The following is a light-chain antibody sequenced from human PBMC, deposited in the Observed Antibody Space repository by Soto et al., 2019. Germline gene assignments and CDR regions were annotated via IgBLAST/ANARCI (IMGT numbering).Light chain of an antibody. CDR2: DAS. CDR3: QQSQLWPLT. Sequence: EIVLTQSPATLSLSPGETVTLSCRASQSVDTNLAWYQQKPDQAPSLLIYDASTRATGIPARFSGSGSGTEFTLTISSLQSADFAVYYCQQSQLWPLTFGGGTKVDIK. CDR1: QSVDTN. V-gene: IGKV3-15*01. J-gene: IGKJ4*01.